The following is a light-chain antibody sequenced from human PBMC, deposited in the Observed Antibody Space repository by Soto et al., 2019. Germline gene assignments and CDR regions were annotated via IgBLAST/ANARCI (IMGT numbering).Light chain of an antibody. CDR1: RGVTNY. J-gene: IGKJ1*01. CDR3: QQYNNWPRT. V-gene: IGKV3-15*01. CDR2: GAS. Sequence: TQSPGTLSLFPGERATLSCRASRGVTNYLAWYQHKPGQAPRLLIYGASTRATGIPARFSGSGSGTEFTLTISSLQSEDFAVYYCQQYNNWPRTFGQGTKVDIK.